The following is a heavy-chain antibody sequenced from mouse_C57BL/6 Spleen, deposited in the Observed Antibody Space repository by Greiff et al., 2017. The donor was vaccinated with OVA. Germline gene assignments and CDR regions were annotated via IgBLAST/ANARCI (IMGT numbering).Heavy chain of an antibody. CDR3: AGWPNDYGSSYAMDY. Sequence: VQLQQPGAELVKPGASVKLSCKASGYTFTSYWMYWVKQRPGQGLEWIGMIHPNSGSTNYNEKFKSKGTLTVDKSSSTAYMQLSSRTSEDAAVYYYAGWPNDYGSSYAMDYWGQGTSVTVSS. D-gene: IGHD1-1*01. V-gene: IGHV1-64*01. CDR2: IHPNSGST. CDR1: GYTFTSYW. J-gene: IGHJ4*01.